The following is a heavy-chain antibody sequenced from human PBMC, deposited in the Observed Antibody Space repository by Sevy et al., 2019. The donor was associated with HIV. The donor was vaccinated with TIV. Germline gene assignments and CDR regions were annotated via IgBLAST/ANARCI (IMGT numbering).Heavy chain of an antibody. J-gene: IGHJ6*02. CDR1: GFTFSDYY. CDR3: ARGGLGYCSGGSCCSINYYYFYGMDV. Sequence: GGSLRLSSAASGFTFSDYYMSWIRQAPGKGLEWVSYISSSGSTIYYADSVEVRFTNSRDNARNSPYLQMNSLRAEDTAVYYCARGGLGYCSGGSCCSINYYYFYGMDVWGQGTTVTVSS. V-gene: IGHV3-11*01. CDR2: ISSSGSTI. D-gene: IGHD2-15*01.